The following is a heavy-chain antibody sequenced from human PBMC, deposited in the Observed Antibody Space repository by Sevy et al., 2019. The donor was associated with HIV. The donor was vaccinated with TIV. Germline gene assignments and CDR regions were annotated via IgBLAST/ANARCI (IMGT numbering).Heavy chain of an antibody. CDR3: VRALLKADSL. V-gene: IGHV3-7*01. D-gene: IGHD1-26*01. CDR2: IKPDGSTK. CDR1: GFTFSTYW. J-gene: IGHJ4*02. Sequence: GGSLRLSCAASGFTFSTYWMSWVRQAPGKGLEWVGNIKPDGSTKYYLDSVKGRFTISRDNAENSAFLQMNSLRVEDTAVYYCVRALLKADSLWGQGTLVTVSS.